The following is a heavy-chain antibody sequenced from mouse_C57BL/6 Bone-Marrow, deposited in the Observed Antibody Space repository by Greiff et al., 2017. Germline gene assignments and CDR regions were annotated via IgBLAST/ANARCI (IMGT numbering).Heavy chain of an antibody. Sequence: VQLQQPGAEPVKPGASVKLSCKASGYTFTSYWMQWVKQRPGQGLEWIGEIDPSDGYTNYNQKFKGKATLTVDTSSSTAYMQLSSLTSEDSAVYYCAREDYYGSSSAWFAYWGQGTLVTVSA. CDR1: GYTFTSYW. CDR3: AREDYYGSSSAWFAY. CDR2: IDPSDGYT. V-gene: IGHV1-50*01. J-gene: IGHJ3*01. D-gene: IGHD1-1*01.